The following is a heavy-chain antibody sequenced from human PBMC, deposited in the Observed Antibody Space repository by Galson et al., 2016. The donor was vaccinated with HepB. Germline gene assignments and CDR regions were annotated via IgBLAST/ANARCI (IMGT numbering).Heavy chain of an antibody. J-gene: IGHJ4*02. V-gene: IGHV4-4*02. Sequence: SETLSLTCAVSGGSFSSTNWWAWVRQSPGKGLEWIGEIYRSGTTNFNPSLRSRVTLSLDNSKNQFSLNLHSVTAADTAVYYFWTRVHNDNGHFIMDYWGPGTLVTVSS. D-gene: IGHD4-17*01. CDR1: GGSFSSTNW. CDR2: IYRSGTT. CDR3: WTRVHNDNGHFIMDY.